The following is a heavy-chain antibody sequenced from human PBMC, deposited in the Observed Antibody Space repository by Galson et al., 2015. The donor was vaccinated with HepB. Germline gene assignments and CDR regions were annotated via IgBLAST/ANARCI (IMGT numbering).Heavy chain of an antibody. J-gene: IGHJ5*02. D-gene: IGHD3-3*01. CDR3: VHKPKFGIFGVVSSYFDP. V-gene: IGHV2-5*01. CDR1: GFSLTASGAG. Sequence: PALVKPTQPLTLTCTLSGFSLTASGAGVGWLRQPPGKALEWLAFVYWNDDKRYSPSLRSRLTITKDNSKNQVVLTMTNTDPLDTATYYCVHKPKFGIFGVVSSYFDPWGQGILVTVSS. CDR2: VYWNDDK.